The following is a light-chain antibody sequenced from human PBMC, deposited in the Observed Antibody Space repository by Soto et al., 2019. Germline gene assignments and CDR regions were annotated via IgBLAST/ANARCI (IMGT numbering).Light chain of an antibody. CDR1: RSLLHSNGYNY. CDR3: MQALQTSYT. J-gene: IGKJ2*01. Sequence: DIVMTQSPLSLPVTPGEPASISCRSSRSLLHSNGYNYLDWYLQKPGQSPQLLIYLGSNRSSGVPDRFSGSGSGTDFTLKISRVEAEDVGVYYCMQALQTSYTFGQGTKVDIK. V-gene: IGKV2-28*01. CDR2: LGS.